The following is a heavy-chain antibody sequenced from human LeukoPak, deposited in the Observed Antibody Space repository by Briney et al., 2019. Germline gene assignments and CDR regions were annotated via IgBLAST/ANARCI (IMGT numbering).Heavy chain of an antibody. CDR3: AREWADYTSSSLDS. CDR1: GFTFSSYA. CDR2: INQDGSKK. D-gene: IGHD6-13*01. V-gene: IGHV3-7*03. Sequence: GGSLRLSRAASGFTFSSYAMHWVRQAPGKGLEWVANINQDGSKKYYVDSVKGRFTISRDNAKNSLYLQMNSLRADDTAVYYCAREWADYTSSSLDSWGQGTLVTVSS. J-gene: IGHJ4*02.